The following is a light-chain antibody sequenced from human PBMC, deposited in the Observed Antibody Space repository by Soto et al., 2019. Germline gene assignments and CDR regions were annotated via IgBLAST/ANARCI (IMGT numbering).Light chain of an antibody. CDR3: QQYCTTPRS. CDR1: QSVSSNY. CDR2: GAS. J-gene: IGKJ1*01. Sequence: EIVLTQSPGTLSLSPGERANLSCRASQSVSSNYLAWFQQKPGQAPRLLNYGASSRATDIPDRFSGSEYGTDITLSISRLESEEFAVYYCQQYCTTPRSFGQGTKVEIK. V-gene: IGKV3-20*01.